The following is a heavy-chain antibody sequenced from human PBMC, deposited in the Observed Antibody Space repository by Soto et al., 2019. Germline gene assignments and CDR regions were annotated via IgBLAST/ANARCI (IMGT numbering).Heavy chain of an antibody. CDR2: IIPILGIA. CDR3: ARDVRGGSFDY. CDR1: GGTFSSYT. J-gene: IGHJ4*02. Sequence: QVQLVQSGAEVKKPGSSVKVSCKASGGTFSSYTISWVRQAPGQGLEWMGRIIPILGIANYAQKFQGRVTITADKSTSTAYMELSSLRSEDTAVYYCARDVRGGSFDYWGQGTLVTVSS. D-gene: IGHD3-16*01. V-gene: IGHV1-69*08.